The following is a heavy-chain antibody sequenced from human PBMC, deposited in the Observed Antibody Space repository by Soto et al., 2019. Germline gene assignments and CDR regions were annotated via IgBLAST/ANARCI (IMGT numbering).Heavy chain of an antibody. J-gene: IGHJ5*02. CDR1: GYTLTELS. V-gene: IGHV1-24*01. D-gene: IGHD3-3*01. CDR3: ATVVRWSGYYTHGWFDP. Sequence: ASVKVSCKVSGYTLTELSMHWVRQAPGKGLEWMGGFDPEDGETIYAQKFQGRVTMTEDTSTDTAYMELSSLRSEDTAVYYCATVVRWSGYYTHGWFDPWGQGTLVTVSS. CDR2: FDPEDGET.